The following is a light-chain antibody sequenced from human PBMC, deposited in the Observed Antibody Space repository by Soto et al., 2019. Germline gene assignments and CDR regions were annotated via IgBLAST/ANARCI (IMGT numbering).Light chain of an antibody. V-gene: IGLV2-14*01. CDR3: SSYTSSSTHYV. CDR1: TSDIGGYNY. J-gene: IGLJ1*01. Sequence: QSALTQPPSVSGSPGQSITISCTGTTSDIGGYNYVSWYQQHPGKAPKLIIYEVTNRPSGVSNRFSGSKSGNTASLTISGLPAEDGADYYCSSYTSSSTHYVFGTGTKLTVL. CDR2: EVT.